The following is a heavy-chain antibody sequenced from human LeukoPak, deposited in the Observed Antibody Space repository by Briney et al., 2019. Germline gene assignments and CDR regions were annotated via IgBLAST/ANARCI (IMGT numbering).Heavy chain of an antibody. V-gene: IGHV4-34*01. CDR2: INHSGST. Sequence: SETLSLTCAVYGGSFSGYYWSWIRQPPGKGLEWIGEINHSGSTNYNPSLKSRVTISVDTSKNQFSLKLSSVTAADTAVYYCARVNNYDILEELASHFDYWGQGTLVTVSS. J-gene: IGHJ4*02. CDR1: GGSFSGYY. CDR3: ARVNNYDILEELASHFDY. D-gene: IGHD3-9*01.